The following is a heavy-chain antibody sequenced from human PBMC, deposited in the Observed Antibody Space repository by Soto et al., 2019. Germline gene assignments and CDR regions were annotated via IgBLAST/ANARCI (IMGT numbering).Heavy chain of an antibody. J-gene: IGHJ4*02. CDR2: INPSSGAT. D-gene: IGHD2-21*02. CDR1: GYNFIAYY. CDR3: AKYCGGDCRHFDA. Sequence: QVQLEQSGAEVKKPGSSVKLSCKASGYNFIAYYIYWVRQAPGQGPEWMGMINPSSGATNYAQKFQGRVTVTRDTSTSTAYLELSSLRSEDAAVYYCAKYCGGDCRHFDAWGQGTLVTVSS. V-gene: IGHV1-46*01.